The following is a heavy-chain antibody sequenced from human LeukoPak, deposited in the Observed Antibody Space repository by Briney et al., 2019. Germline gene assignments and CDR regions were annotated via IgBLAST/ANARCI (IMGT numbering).Heavy chain of an antibody. CDR3: ARGRVALDAFDI. CDR2: INHSGST. V-gene: IGHV4-34*01. CDR1: GGSFSGYY. Sequence: PSETLSLTCAVYGGSFSGYYWSWIRQPPGKGLEWIGEINHSGSTNYNPYPKSRVTISVDTSKNQFSLKLSSVTAADTAVYYCARGRVALDAFDIWGQGTMVTVSS. J-gene: IGHJ3*02.